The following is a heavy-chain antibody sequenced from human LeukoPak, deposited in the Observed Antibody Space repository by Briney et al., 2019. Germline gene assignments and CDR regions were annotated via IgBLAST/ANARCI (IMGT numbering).Heavy chain of an antibody. Sequence: ASVKVSCKASGYTFTSYGISWVRQAPGQELEWMGWISAYNGNTNYAQKLQGRVTITPDTSTSTAYMELRSLRSDDTAVYYCAREGYCSGGSCYSDGWFDPWGQGTLVTVSS. D-gene: IGHD2-15*01. CDR3: AREGYCSGGSCYSDGWFDP. CDR1: GYTFTSYG. CDR2: ISAYNGNT. J-gene: IGHJ5*02. V-gene: IGHV1-18*01.